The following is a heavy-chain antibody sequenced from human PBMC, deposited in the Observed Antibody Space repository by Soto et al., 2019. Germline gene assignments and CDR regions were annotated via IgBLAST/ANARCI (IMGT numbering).Heavy chain of an antibody. Sequence: GGSLRLSCAVSGFTLSSFWMHWVRQAPGEGLVWVSRINTGGTTTSYADSVKGRFTISRDNAKNTLYLQMNSLRAEDTAVYYCARDRSYYDSSGSYSPPYWGQGTLVTVSS. CDR3: ARDRSYYDSSGSYSPPY. J-gene: IGHJ4*02. V-gene: IGHV3-74*01. CDR1: GFTLSSFW. D-gene: IGHD3-22*01. CDR2: INTGGTTT.